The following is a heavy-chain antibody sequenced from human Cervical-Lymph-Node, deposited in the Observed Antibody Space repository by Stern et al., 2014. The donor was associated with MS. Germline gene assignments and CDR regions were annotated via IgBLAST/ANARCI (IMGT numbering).Heavy chain of an antibody. CDR1: GGSIRTFS. D-gene: IGHD5/OR15-5a*01. CDR2: LFYNGST. CDR3: ARHSVGLKDIDS. J-gene: IGHJ4*02. V-gene: IGHV4-59*01. Sequence: QVQLQESGPGLVKPSETLSLTCLVSGGSIRTFSWSWIRQPPGRGLEWIGWLFYNGSTTNNPSLKRRVTMTVDTSKSQLSLRLHSVTAADTAMYYCARHSVGLKDIDSWGQGTLVTVSS.